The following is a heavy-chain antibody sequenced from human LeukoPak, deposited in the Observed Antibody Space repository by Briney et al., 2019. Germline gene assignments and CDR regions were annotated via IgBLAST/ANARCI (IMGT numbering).Heavy chain of an antibody. D-gene: IGHD3-22*01. V-gene: IGHV1-46*01. Sequence: ASVKVSCTASGYTFTSYYMHWVRQAPGQGLEWMGIINPSGGSTSYAQRSQGRVTMTRDTSTSTVYMELSSLRSEDTAVYYCAREPRANKYTMIVGQDWFDPWGQGTLVTVSS. CDR3: AREPRANKYTMIVGQDWFDP. CDR2: INPSGGST. J-gene: IGHJ5*02. CDR1: GYTFTSYY.